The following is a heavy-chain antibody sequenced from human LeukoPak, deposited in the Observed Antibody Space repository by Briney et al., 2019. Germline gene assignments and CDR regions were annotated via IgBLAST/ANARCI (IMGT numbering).Heavy chain of an antibody. D-gene: IGHD6-19*01. V-gene: IGHV1-2*02. Sequence: ASVRVSCKASGYTFTGYYMHWVRQAPGQGLEWMGWINPNSGDTNYAQKFQGRVTMTRDTSISTAYMELSRLRSDDTAVYYCARDKSGNSGWYSYFDYWGQGTLVTVSS. CDR1: GYTFTGYY. CDR3: ARDKSGNSGWYSYFDY. CDR2: INPNSGDT. J-gene: IGHJ4*02.